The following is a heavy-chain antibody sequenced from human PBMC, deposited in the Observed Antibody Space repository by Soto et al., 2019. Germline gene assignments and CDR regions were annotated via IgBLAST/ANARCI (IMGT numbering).Heavy chain of an antibody. CDR2: LSTDGSTA. CDR1: GFIFSSYA. CDR3: ESTYDLWSGYLASGNHSDP. V-gene: IGHV3-30-3*01. Sequence: PGGSLRLSCAASGFIFSSYAMNWVRQSPGRGPEWLAVLSTDGSTAYYADSVRGRFSISRDNSKSSLFLQMNGLRPEDTAVYYCESTYDLWSGYLASGNHSDPWGQGIMGTV. J-gene: IGHJ5*02. D-gene: IGHD3-3*01.